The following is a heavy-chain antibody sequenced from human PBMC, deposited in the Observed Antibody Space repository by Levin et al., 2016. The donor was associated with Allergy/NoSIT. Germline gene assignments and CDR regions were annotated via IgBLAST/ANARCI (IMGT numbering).Heavy chain of an antibody. CDR3: ARVPAAHYYYGMDV. CDR1: GYTFTGYY. D-gene: IGHD2-2*01. V-gene: IGHV1-2*02. Sequence: ASVKVSCKASGYTFTGYYMHWVRQAPGQGLEWMGWINPNSGGTNYAQKFQGRVTMTRDTSISTAYMELSRLRSDDTAVYYCARVPAAHYYYGMDVWGQGTTVTVSS. CDR2: INPNSGGT. J-gene: IGHJ6*02.